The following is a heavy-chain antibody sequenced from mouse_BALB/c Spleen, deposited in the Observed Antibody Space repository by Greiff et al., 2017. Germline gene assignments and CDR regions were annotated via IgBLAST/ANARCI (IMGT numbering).Heavy chain of an antibody. CDR3: ARNWGPYYYAMDY. CDR2: IWSGGST. Sequence: QVQLQRSGPGLVQPSQSLSITCTVSGFSLTSYGVHWVRQSPGKGLEWLGVIWSGGSTDYNAAFISRLSISKDNSKSQVFFKMNSLQAEDTAIYYCARNWGPYYYAMDYWGQGTSVTVSS. CDR1: GFSLTSYG. D-gene: IGHD3-3*01. V-gene: IGHV2-4-1*01. J-gene: IGHJ4*01.